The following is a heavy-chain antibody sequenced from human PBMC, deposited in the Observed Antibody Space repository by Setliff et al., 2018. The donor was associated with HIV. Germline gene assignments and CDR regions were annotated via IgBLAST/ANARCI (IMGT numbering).Heavy chain of an antibody. CDR3: ATDTAMLQEGTEFWSGSLDY. D-gene: IGHD3-3*01. CDR1: GGSISSSSYY. J-gene: IGHJ4*02. V-gene: IGHV4-39*01. CDR2: IYYSGST. Sequence: SETLSLTCIVSGGSISSSSYYWGWIRQPPGKGLEWIGSIYYSGSTYHNPSLKSRLTISVDTSKNQFSLWLSSVTAADTAIYYCATDTAMLQEGTEFWSGSLDYWGQGTLVTVSS.